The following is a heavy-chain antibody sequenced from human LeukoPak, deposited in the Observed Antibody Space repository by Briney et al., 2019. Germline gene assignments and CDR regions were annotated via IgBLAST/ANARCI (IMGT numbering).Heavy chain of an antibody. D-gene: IGHD5-12*01. V-gene: IGHV3-23*01. CDR3: ANGYSGYEQPFDY. Sequence: PGGSLRLSCAASGFTFSSYAMSWVRQAPGKGLEWVSAISGSGGSTYYADSVKGRFTISRDNSKNTLYLQMNSLRAEDTAVYYCANGYSGYEQPFDYWGQGTLVTVSS. CDR2: ISGSGGST. J-gene: IGHJ4*02. CDR1: GFTFSSYA.